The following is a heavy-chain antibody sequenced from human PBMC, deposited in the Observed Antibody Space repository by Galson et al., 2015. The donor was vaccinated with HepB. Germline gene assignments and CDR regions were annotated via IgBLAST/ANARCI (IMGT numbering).Heavy chain of an antibody. D-gene: IGHD6-13*01. CDR3: AIFGEADIEAGSYYYYMDV. Sequence: QSGAEVKKPGESLKISCKGSGYRFASIWIGWVRQMPGKGLEWMGVIYPGDADTRYSPSFEGQVTISADKSVSTAYLHWSSLKASDSAIYYCAIFGEADIEAGSYYYYMDVWGKGTTVTVS. J-gene: IGHJ6*03. CDR1: GYRFASIW. CDR2: IYPGDADT. V-gene: IGHV5-51*01.